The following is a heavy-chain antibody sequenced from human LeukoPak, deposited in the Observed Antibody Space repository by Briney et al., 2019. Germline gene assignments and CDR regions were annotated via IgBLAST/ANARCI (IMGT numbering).Heavy chain of an antibody. J-gene: IGHJ3*02. V-gene: IGHV4-4*02. CDR1: GGSISSSNW. CDR3: ARDTSEWIGDAFDI. Sequence: PSETLSLTCAVSGGSISSSNWWSWVRQPPGKGLEWIGYIYYSVSATYNPSLKSRVTISLDTSKNQFSLNLRSVTAADTAVYYCARDTSEWIGDAFDIWGQGTMVTVSS. CDR2: IYYSVSA. D-gene: IGHD5-12*01.